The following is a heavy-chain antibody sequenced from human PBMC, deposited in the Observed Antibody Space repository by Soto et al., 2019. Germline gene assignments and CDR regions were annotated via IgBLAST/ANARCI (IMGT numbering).Heavy chain of an antibody. CDR1: GYTFTSYY. V-gene: IGHV1-46*03. J-gene: IGHJ5*02. Sequence: ASVKVSCKASGYTFTSYYMHWVRQAPGQGLEWMGIINPSGGSTSYAQKFQGRATMTRDTSTSTVYMELSSLRSEDTAVYYCARFQMVLRYFDWLSPNNWFDPWGQGPLVPVSS. CDR2: INPSGGST. D-gene: IGHD3-9*01. CDR3: ARFQMVLRYFDWLSPNNWFDP.